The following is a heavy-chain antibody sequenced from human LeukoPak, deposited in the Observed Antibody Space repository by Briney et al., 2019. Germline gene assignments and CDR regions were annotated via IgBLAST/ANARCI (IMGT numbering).Heavy chain of an antibody. CDR1: GGSFSGYY. J-gene: IGHJ5*02. Sequence: SETLSLTCAVYGGSFSGYYWSWIRQPPGKGLEWIGEINHSGSTNYNPSLKSRVTISVDTSKNQFSLKLSSVTAADTAVSYCARGSYSSSWYGEDAILYNWFDPWGQGTLVTVSS. D-gene: IGHD6-13*01. V-gene: IGHV4-34*01. CDR3: ARGSYSSSWYGEDAILYNWFDP. CDR2: INHSGST.